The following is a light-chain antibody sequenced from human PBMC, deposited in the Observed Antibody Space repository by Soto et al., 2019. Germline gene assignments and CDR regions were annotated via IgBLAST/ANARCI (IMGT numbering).Light chain of an antibody. Sequence: SYVLTQPPSLSVAPGQTAKITCGGNNIGSKSVHWYQQRPGQAPVLVVYDDIDRPSGIPERFSGSNSGNTATLTTSRVEVGDEADYYCQVWGSSSDPVVFGGGTKLTVL. CDR1: NIGSKS. V-gene: IGLV3-21*02. J-gene: IGLJ2*01. CDR2: DDI. CDR3: QVWGSSSDPVV.